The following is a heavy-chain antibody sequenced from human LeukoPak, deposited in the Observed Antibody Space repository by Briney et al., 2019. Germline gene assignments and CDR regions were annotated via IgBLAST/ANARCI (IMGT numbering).Heavy chain of an antibody. D-gene: IGHD5-12*01. CDR3: TTDHGFRYDAYFDY. CDR1: GFTFNSFG. CDR2: ITYNGSNK. J-gene: IGHJ4*02. V-gene: IGHV3-30*03. Sequence: PGRSLRLSCAASGFTFNSFGMHWVRQAPGKGLEWVAVITYNGSNKYSADSVKGRFTISRDNSKNTLYLQMNSLRAEATAVYYCTTDHGFRYDAYFDYWGQGTLVTVSS.